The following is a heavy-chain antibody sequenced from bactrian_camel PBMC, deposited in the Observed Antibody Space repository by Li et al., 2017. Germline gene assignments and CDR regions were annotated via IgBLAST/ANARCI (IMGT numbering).Heavy chain of an antibody. CDR1: YYA. J-gene: IGHJ7*01. V-gene: IGHV3S63*01. Sequence: VQLVESGGGSVQAGGSLRLSCAPRYYAMAWFRQAPGKEREGVAGRGSITGITWYSESVKGRFAISVDLAKNTLTLRLNSLITEDMRMYYCVKDSNTGMDFWGGGTQVTVS. CDR2: RGSITGIT.